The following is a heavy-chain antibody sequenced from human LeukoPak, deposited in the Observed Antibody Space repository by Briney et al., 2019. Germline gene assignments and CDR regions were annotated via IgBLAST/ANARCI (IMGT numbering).Heavy chain of an antibody. D-gene: IGHD2-21*01. V-gene: IGHV3-23*01. CDR3: AKASCGSECYYVLDS. Sequence: PGGSLRLSCAASGFTFSSYTLSWVRQAPGQGLEWGSGISGSGGNTYYADSVKGRCTISRDNSTSTLYLEMNSLRAEDTAVYYCAKASCGSECYYVLDSWGQGTLVTVSS. J-gene: IGHJ4*02. CDR1: GFTFSSYT. CDR2: ISGSGGNT.